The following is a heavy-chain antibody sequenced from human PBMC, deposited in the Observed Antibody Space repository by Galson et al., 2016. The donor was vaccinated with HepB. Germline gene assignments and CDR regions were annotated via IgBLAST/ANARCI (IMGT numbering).Heavy chain of an antibody. CDR2: VYYTGNS. D-gene: IGHD5/OR15-5a*01. CDR1: YGSITTDSHY. Sequence: ETLSLTCSVSYGSITTDSHYWDWIRQSPGKGLEWIGSVYYTGNSYYGPSLKSRATISVDTSKNHFSLKLTSVTAADTPVYYCARHVSPIDAFDMWGLGTMVTVPS. V-gene: IGHV4-39*01. CDR3: ARHVSPIDAFDM. J-gene: IGHJ3*02.